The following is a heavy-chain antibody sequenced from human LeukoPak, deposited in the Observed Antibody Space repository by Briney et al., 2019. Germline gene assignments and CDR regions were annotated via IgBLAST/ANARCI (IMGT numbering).Heavy chain of an antibody. J-gene: IGHJ4*02. D-gene: IGHD6-13*01. Sequence: QPGGSLRLSCAASGFTFSSYAMSWVRQAPGKGLEWVSVIYSGGSTYYADSVKGRFTISRDNSKNTLYLQMNSLRAEDTAVYYCAREGYSSSGDYFDYWGQGTLVTVSS. CDR3: AREGYSSSGDYFDY. V-gene: IGHV3-53*01. CDR1: GFTFSSYA. CDR2: IYSGGST.